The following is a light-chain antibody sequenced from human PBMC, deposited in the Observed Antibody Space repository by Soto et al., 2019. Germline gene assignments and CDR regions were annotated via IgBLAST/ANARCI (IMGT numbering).Light chain of an antibody. V-gene: IGLV1-44*01. CDR2: SNN. J-gene: IGLJ1*01. Sequence: QSVLTQSPSASGTPGQRVTISCSGSSSNIGGNTVNWYQQLPGTAPKLLIYSNNQRPSGVPARFSGSKSDTSASLAISGLQSDDEADYYCAAWDDSLNGYVFGTGTKLTVL. CDR3: AAWDDSLNGYV. CDR1: SSNIGGNT.